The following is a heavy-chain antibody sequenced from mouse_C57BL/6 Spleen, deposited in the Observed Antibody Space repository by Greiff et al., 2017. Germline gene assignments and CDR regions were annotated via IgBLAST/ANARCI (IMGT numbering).Heavy chain of an antibody. J-gene: IGHJ3*01. D-gene: IGHD6-1*01. V-gene: IGHV1-54*01. CDR2: INPGSGGT. Sequence: VQLQQSGAELVRPGTSVKVSCKASGYAFTNYLIEWVKQRPGQGLEWIGVINPGSGGTNYNEKFKGKATLTADKSSSTAYMQLSSLTSEDSAVYFCAREGASNWGQGTLVTVSA. CDR1: GYAFTNYL. CDR3: AREGASN.